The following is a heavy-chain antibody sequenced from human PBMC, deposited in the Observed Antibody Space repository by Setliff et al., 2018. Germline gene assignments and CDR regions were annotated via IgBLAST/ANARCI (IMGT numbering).Heavy chain of an antibody. J-gene: IGHJ6*03. CDR1: GGSISSSSYY. CDR2: IYYSGST. CDR3: ARMSGFLYMDV. V-gene: IGHV4-39*07. Sequence: SETLSLTCTVSGGSISSSSYYWGWIRQPPGKGLEWIGSIYYSGSTYYNPSLKSRLTISLDTSKNQFSLTLSSVTAADTAVYYCARMSGFLYMDVWGKGTTVTVSS. D-gene: IGHD3-3*01.